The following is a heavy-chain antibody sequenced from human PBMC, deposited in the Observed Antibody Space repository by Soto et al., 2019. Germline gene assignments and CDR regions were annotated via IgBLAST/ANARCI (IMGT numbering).Heavy chain of an antibody. D-gene: IGHD3-3*01. CDR1: GFTFSSYW. V-gene: IGHV3-7*03. CDR2: IKQDGSEK. CDR3: ARHALATYYDFWSGHPHIPYFDY. J-gene: IGHJ4*02. Sequence: GGSLRLSCAASGFTFSSYWMSWVRQAPGKGLEWVANIKQDGSEKYYVDSVKGRFTISRDNAKNSLYLQMNSLRAEDTAVYYCARHALATYYDFWSGHPHIPYFDYWGQGTLVTVSS.